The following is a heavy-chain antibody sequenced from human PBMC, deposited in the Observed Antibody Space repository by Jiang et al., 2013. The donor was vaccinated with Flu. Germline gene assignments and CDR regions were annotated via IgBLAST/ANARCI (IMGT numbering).Heavy chain of an antibody. J-gene: IGHJ4*02. D-gene: IGHD6-13*01. V-gene: IGHV6-1*01. CDR3: AVGRSWPLEY. CDR2: N. Sequence: NDYAVSVKSRITINPDTSKNQFSLQLNSVTPEDTAVYYCAVGRSWPLEYWGQGTLVTVSS.